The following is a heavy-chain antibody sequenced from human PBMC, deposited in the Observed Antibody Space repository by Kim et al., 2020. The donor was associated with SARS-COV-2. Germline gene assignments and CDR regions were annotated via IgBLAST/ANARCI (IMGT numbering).Heavy chain of an antibody. D-gene: IGHD3-16*01. J-gene: IGHJ6*02. V-gene: IGHV3-23*01. Sequence: GGSLRLSCAASGFTFSIYAMSWVRQAPGKGLEWVSAISGSGGSTYYADSVKGRFTISRDNSKNTLYLQMNSLRAEDTAVYYCAKATGITLGFYYYYGMDVWGQGTTVTVSS. CDR2: ISGSGGST. CDR3: AKATGITLGFYYYYGMDV. CDR1: GFTFSIYA.